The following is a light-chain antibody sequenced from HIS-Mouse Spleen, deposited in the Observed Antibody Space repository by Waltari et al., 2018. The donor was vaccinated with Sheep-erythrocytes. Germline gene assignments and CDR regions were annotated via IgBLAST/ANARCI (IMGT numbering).Light chain of an antibody. J-gene: IGKJ3*01. CDR2: AAS. Sequence: IQMTQSPSSLSASVGDRVTITCRASQSISSYFNWYQQKPGKAPKLLIYAASSLQSGVPSRFSGSGSGTDFTLTISSLQPEDFATYYCQQSYSTPQFTFGPGTKVDIK. CDR1: QSISSY. CDR3: QQSYSTPQFT. V-gene: IGKV1-39*01.